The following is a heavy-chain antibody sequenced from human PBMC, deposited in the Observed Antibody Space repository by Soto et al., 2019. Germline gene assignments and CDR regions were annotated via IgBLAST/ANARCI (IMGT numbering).Heavy chain of an antibody. CDR3: ARTRAAGYNWFDP. V-gene: IGHV1-69*06. J-gene: IGHJ5*02. CDR2: IIPIFGTA. CDR1: GGTFSSYA. D-gene: IGHD6-13*01. Sequence: ASVKVSCKASGGTFSSYAISWVRQAPGQGLEWMGGIIPIFGTANYAQKFQGRVTITADKSTSTAYMELSSLRSEDTAVYYCARTRAAGYNWFDPWGQGTLVPVSS.